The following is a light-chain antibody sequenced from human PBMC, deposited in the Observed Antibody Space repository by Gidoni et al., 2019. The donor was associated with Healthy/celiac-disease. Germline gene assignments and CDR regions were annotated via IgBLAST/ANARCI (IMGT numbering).Light chain of an antibody. CDR2: DAS. CDR3: QQRSNWPLT. J-gene: IGKJ4*01. V-gene: IGKV3-11*01. Sequence: EIVLTQSPATLSLSHGERATLSCSASQSVSSSLAWYQQKPGQAPRLLIYDASNRATGIPARFSGSGSGTDFTLTISSLEPEDFAVYYCQQRSNWPLTFGGGTKVEIK. CDR1: QSVSSS.